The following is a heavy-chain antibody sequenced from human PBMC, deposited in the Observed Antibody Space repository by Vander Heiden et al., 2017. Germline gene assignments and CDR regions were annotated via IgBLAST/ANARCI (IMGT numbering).Heavy chain of an antibody. CDR3: DAADY. CDR1: ALTFSRDP. V-gene: IGHV3-21*01. J-gene: IGHJ4*02. Sequence: EAQLLESGAGLFKPGGSLCPSCAAPALTFSRDPMSWARQAPGRRLEWVSTISSDGTAKHYADSVKGRFTISRDNTKNSLYLQMSSLRAEDTAVYYCDAADYWGQGTLVTVSS. CDR2: ISSDGTAK. D-gene: IGHD6-13*01.